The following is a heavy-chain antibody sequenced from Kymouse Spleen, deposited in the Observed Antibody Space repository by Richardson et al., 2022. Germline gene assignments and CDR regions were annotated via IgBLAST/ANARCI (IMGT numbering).Heavy chain of an antibody. J-gene: IGHJ4*02. CDR2: INHSGST. Sequence: QVQLQQWGAGLLKPSETLSLTCAVYGGSFSGYYWSWIRQPPGKGLEWIGEINHSGSTNYNPSLKSRVTISVDTSKNQFSLKLSSVTAADTAVYYCARGESSSSGFDYWGQGTLVTVSS. CDR1: GGSFSGYY. V-gene: IGHV4-34*01. D-gene: IGHD6-6*01. CDR3: ARGESSSSGFDY.